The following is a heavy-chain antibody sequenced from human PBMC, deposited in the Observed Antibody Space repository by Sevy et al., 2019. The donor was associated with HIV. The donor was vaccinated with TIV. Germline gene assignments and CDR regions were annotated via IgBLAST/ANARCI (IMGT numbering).Heavy chain of an antibody. D-gene: IGHD4-17*01. CDR3: ARFPYGDYVDYFDY. CDR1: GDSLSNSGFY. CDR2: IYYSGIT. J-gene: IGHJ4*02. Sequence: SETLSLTCTVSGDSLSNSGFYWGWIRQPPGRGLEWIVNIYYSGITHYNPSLKSRVTVSIDTSKNQFSLKLSSVTAADTAVYFCARFPYGDYVDYFDYWGQGTLVTVSS. V-gene: IGHV4-39*01.